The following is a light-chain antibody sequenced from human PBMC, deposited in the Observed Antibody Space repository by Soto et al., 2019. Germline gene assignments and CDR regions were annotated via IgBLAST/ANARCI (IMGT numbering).Light chain of an antibody. Sequence: DFQMTQSPSTLSASVGDRVTITCRASQNIRSRLAWFQQKPGKAPKLLIYDASSLEGGVPQSFSGSGSGTVFPLISSMQHTDVFTSYCFQHYHSYWTFGQGTKVEMK. CDR1: QNIRSR. J-gene: IGKJ1*01. CDR3: QHYHSYWT. V-gene: IGKV1-5*01. CDR2: DAS.